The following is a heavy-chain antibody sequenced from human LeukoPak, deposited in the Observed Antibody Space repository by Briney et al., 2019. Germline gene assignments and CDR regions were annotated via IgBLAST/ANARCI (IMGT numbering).Heavy chain of an antibody. CDR2: INPNSGGT. V-gene: IGHV1-2*02. Sequence: ASVKVSCKASGYTFTGYYMHWVRQAPGQGLEWMGWINPNSGGTNYAQKFQGRVTMTRDTSISTAYMELSRLRSDDTAVYYCARDFGMTTVTTAAGGAFDIWGQGTMVTVSS. D-gene: IGHD4-17*01. J-gene: IGHJ3*02. CDR3: ARDFGMTTVTTAAGGAFDI. CDR1: GYTFTGYY.